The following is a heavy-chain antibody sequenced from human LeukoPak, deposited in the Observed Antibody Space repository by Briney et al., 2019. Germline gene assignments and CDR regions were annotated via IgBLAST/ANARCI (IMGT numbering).Heavy chain of an antibody. CDR1: GYTFTGYA. Sequence: ASVKVSCKASGYTFTGYAISWVRQAPGQGLEWMGWINPNSGGTNYAQKFQGRVTMTRDMSTSTVYMELSSLRSEDTAVYYCAGGYYNYYYYYYMDVWGKGTTVTVSS. D-gene: IGHD3-3*01. J-gene: IGHJ6*03. CDR3: AGGYYNYYYYYYMDV. CDR2: INPNSGGT. V-gene: IGHV1-2*02.